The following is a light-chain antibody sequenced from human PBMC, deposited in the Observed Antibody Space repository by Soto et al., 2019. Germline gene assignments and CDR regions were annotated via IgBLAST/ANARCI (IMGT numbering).Light chain of an antibody. J-gene: IGKJ5*01. CDR1: QGIRGA. CDR3: QQFHTYPVT. V-gene: IGKV1-13*02. CDR2: DAS. Sequence: IQLTQSPSSLSASVGDRVTITCRGRQGIRGALAWYQQIPGRAPTLLIYDASSLESGVPSRFSGSESGTDFTLTISILQAEDFATYYCQQFHTYPVTFGQGTRLEIK.